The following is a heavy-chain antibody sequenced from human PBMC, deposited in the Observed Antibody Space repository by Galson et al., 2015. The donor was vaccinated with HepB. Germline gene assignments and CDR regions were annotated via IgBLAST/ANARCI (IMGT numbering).Heavy chain of an antibody. D-gene: IGHD3/OR15-3a*01. CDR2: VVPEDSYT. CDR1: GYNFTNFW. J-gene: IGHJ5*02. V-gene: IGHV5-10-1*01. CDR3: VRIGLGPPGDH. Sequence: QSGAEVKEPGESLTISCQASGYNFTNFWITWLCQMPGKGLKYTGKVVPEDSYTNYSPSFRGHVTTSGARSIRPACLQWNSLRASDTATYFCVRIGLGPPGDHWGLGTLVTVSS.